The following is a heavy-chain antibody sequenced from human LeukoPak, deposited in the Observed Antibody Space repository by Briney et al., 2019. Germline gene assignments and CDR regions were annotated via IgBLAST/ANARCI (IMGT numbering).Heavy chain of an antibody. J-gene: IGHJ3*02. CDR1: GFTVSTNY. D-gene: IGHD3-10*01. CDR2: IYSDGRT. Sequence: PGGSLRLSCAASGFTVSTNYMGWVRQAPGKGLEWVSVIYSDGRTYYADSVKGRFTISRDNSKNTLYLQMNSLRAEDTAVYYCARDSGRFDVFDIWGQGTMVTVSS. CDR3: ARDSGRFDVFDI. V-gene: IGHV3-53*01.